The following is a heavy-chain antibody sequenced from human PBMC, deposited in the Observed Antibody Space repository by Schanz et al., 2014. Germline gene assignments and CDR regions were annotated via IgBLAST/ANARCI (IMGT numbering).Heavy chain of an antibody. J-gene: IGHJ4*02. V-gene: IGHV3-30-3*01. D-gene: IGHD3-10*01. CDR2: MSYDGSNK. CDR3: ARDFPYVSGSYYKGFGY. CDR1: GFTFSSYA. Sequence: QGQLVESGGGVVQSGRSLRLSCAASGFTFSSYAMHWVRQAPGKGLEWVAVMSYDGSNKYYADSVKGRFTISRDTPKNTLYVQMNSLRADDTAVYYCARDFPYVSGSYYKGFGYWGQGTLVTVSS.